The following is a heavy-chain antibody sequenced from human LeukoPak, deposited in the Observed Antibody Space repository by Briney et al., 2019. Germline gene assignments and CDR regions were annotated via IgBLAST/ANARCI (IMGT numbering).Heavy chain of an antibody. Sequence: GASVKVSCKASGYTFTDYYMHWVRQAPGQGLEWMGWINPNSGGTNYTQKFQGRVTMTRDTSISTAYMELSRLRSEDTAVYYCATDPSGSYFNKDYWGQGTLVTVSS. CDR2: INPNSGGT. CDR3: ATDPSGSYFNKDY. V-gene: IGHV1-2*02. CDR1: GYTFTDYY. J-gene: IGHJ4*02. D-gene: IGHD1-26*01.